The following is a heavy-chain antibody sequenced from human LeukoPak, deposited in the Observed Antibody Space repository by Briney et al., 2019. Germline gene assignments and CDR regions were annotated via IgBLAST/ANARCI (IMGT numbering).Heavy chain of an antibody. V-gene: IGHV3-48*03. J-gene: IGHJ4*02. CDR1: GFTFSSYE. CDR3: ARDSYGGKIGGTY. Sequence: GGSLRLSCAASGFTFSSYEMNWVRQAPGKWLEWVSYISSSGSTIYYADSVKGRFTISRDNAKNSLYLQMNSLRAEDTAVYYCARDSYGGKIGGTYWDQGTLVTVSS. CDR2: ISSSGSTI. D-gene: IGHD4-23*01.